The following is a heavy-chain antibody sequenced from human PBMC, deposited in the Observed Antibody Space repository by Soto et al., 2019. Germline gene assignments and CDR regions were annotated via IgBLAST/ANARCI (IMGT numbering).Heavy chain of an antibody. V-gene: IGHV3-9*01. J-gene: IGHJ4*02. Sequence: EVQLVESGGGLVQPGRSLRLSCAASGFTFDDYAIHWVRQAPGMAVEWVAGISWNGASIGYADSVKGRYTISRDNTKNSLHLQMNSLRSEDRALYSCANIPLYGSGFECWGEGTLVTVSS. CDR3: ANIPLYGSGFEC. D-gene: IGHD3-10*01. CDR1: GFTFDDYA. CDR2: ISWNGASI.